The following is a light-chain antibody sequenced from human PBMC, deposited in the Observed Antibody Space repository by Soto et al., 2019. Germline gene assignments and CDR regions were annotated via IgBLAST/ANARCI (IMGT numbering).Light chain of an antibody. CDR3: QHYGSSQRT. Sequence: EVVLTQSPGTLSLSPGERATLSCRASQSVSSIYLAWYQQKPGQAPRLLIYGASSRATGIPDRFSGSGSGTDFTLTSSRLEPEDVAVYYCQHYGSSQRTFGQGTKVEIK. CDR2: GAS. V-gene: IGKV3-20*01. J-gene: IGKJ1*01. CDR1: QSVSSIY.